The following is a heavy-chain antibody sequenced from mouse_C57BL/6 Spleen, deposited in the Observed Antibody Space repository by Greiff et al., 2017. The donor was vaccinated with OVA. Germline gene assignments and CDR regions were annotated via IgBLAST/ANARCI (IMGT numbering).Heavy chain of an antibody. V-gene: IGHV5-4*03. D-gene: IGHD4-1*02. CDR1: GFTFSSYA. CDR3: AGGATGGENYYAMDY. CDR2: ISDGGSYT. Sequence: EVKLVESGGGLVKPGGSLKLSCAASGFTFSSYAMSWVRQTPEKRLEWVATISDGGSYTYYPDNVKGRFTLSRDNAKNNLYLQMSHLKSEDTAMYYCAGGATGGENYYAMDYWGQGTSVTVSS. J-gene: IGHJ4*01.